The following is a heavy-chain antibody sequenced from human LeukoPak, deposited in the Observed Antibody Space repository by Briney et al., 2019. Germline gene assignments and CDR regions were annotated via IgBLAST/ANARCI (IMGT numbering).Heavy chain of an antibody. Sequence: GGSLRLSCAASGFTFSSYAMSWVRQAPGKGLEWVSAISGSGGSTYYADSVKGRFTISRDNSKNTLYLQMNSLRAEDTAVYYCAKARRYCSSTSCPVGNYWGQGTLATVSS. D-gene: IGHD2-2*01. CDR3: AKARRYCSSTSCPVGNY. V-gene: IGHV3-23*01. J-gene: IGHJ4*02. CDR2: ISGSGGST. CDR1: GFTFSSYA.